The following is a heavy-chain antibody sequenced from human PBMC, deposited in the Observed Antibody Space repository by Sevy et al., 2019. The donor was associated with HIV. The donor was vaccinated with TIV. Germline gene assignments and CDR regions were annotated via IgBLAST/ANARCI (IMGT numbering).Heavy chain of an antibody. CDR1: GGSISSYY. CDR3: ARVSTWDGYNARYFDY. CDR2: IYYSRST. V-gene: IGHV4-59*01. Sequence: SETLSLTCTVSGGSISSYYWSRIRQPPRKGLEWIGYIYYSRSTNYNPSLKSRVTISVDTSKNQFSLKLSSVTAADTAVYYCARVSTWDGYNARYFDYWGQGTLVTVSS. J-gene: IGHJ4*02. D-gene: IGHD5-12*01.